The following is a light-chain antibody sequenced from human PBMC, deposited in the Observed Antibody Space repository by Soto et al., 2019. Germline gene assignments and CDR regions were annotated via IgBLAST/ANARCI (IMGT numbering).Light chain of an antibody. CDR1: SSDVGTYNY. CDR3: QSYDTSLSYV. CDR2: EVS. V-gene: IGLV2-14*01. J-gene: IGLJ1*01. Sequence: QSVLTQPASVSGSPGQSITISCTGTSSDVGTYNYVSWYQQYPGKAPKLMIYEVSNRPSGVSNRFSGSKSGNTASLTISGLQADDEADYYCQSYDTSLSYVFGTGTKVTVL.